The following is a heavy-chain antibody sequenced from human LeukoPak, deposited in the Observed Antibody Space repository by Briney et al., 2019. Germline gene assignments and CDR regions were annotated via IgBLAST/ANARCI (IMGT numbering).Heavy chain of an antibody. CDR1: GGSISSYY. J-gene: IGHJ6*03. CDR3: SGYSYYYYYYMDV. D-gene: IGHD3-22*01. CDR2: IYCSGST. Sequence: SETLSLTCTVSGGSISSYYWSWIRQPPGKGLEWIGYIYCSGSTNYNPSPKSRVTISVDTSKNQFSLKLSSVTAADTAVYYCSGYSYYYYYYMDVWGKGTTVTVSS. V-gene: IGHV4-59*01.